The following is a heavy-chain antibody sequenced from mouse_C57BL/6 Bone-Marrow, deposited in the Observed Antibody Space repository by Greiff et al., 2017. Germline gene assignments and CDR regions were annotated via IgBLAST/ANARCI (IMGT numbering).Heavy chain of an antibody. CDR1: GYTFTNYW. J-gene: IGHJ4*01. D-gene: IGHD2-4*01. V-gene: IGHV1-64*01. CDR2: MHPNGGSP. CDR3: ARSYDYDDYTMDY. Sequence: QVQLQQPGAELVKPGASVTLSCKASGYTFTNYWMHWVKQRPGQGLEWIGMMHPNGGSPDYNEKFKSEATLSVDKSSRTAYMELSSLTSEDSAVYDCARSYDYDDYTMDYWGQGTSVTVSS.